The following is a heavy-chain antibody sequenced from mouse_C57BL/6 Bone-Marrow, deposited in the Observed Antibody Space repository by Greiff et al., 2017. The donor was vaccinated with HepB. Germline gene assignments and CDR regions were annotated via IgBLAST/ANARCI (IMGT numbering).Heavy chain of an antibody. CDR1: GYTFTSYL. CDR3: ARSRGRQLSY. CDR2: IDPSDSYT. Sequence: QVQLQQPGAELVMPGASVKLSCKASGYTFTSYLMHWVKQRPGQGLEWIGEIDPSDSYTNYNQKFKGKSTLTVDKSSSTAYMQLSSLTSEDSAVYYCARSRGRQLSYWGQGTTLTVSS. D-gene: IGHD3-2*02. J-gene: IGHJ2*01. V-gene: IGHV1-69*01.